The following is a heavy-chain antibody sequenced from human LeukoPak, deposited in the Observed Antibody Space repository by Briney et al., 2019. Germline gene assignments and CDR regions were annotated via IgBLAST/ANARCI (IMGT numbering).Heavy chain of an antibody. CDR2: ISSNGGST. J-gene: IGHJ4*02. D-gene: IGHD3-10*01. CDR3: VKDLYYGSGSYYPALDY. CDR1: GFTFSTYA. Sequence: GRSLRLSCAASGFTFSTYAMHWVRQAPGKGLEYVSAISSNGGSTYYADSVKGRFTISRDNSKNTLYLQMSSLRAEDTAVYYCVKDLYYGSGSYYPALDYWGQGTLVTVSS. V-gene: IGHV3-64D*06.